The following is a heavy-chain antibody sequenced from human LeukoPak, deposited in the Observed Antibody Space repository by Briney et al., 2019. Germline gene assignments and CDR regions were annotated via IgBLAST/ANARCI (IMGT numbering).Heavy chain of an antibody. CDR2: ISSSSKFI. D-gene: IGHD2-2*01. V-gene: IGHV3-21*01. J-gene: IGHJ4*02. Sequence: GGSLRLSCAASGFTFRYCSMNWVRQAPGKGLEWISSISSSSKFIYYADSVKGRFTISRDNAQNSVYLQMNSLRAEDTAVYFCAGGSSTDSYYFDYWGQGTLVTVSS. CDR3: AGGSSTDSYYFDY. CDR1: GFTFRYCS.